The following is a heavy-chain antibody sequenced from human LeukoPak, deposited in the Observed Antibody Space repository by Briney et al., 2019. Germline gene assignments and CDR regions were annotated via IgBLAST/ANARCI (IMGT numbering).Heavy chain of an antibody. V-gene: IGHV1-8*02. Sequence: ASVKVSCKASGYTFTGYYMHWVRQATGQGLEWMGWMNPNSGNTGYAQKFQGRVTMTRNTSISTAYMELSSLRSEDTAVYYCARGRSSGWYELFDYWGQGTLVTVSS. CDR3: ARGRSSGWYELFDY. D-gene: IGHD6-19*01. CDR1: GYTFTGYY. J-gene: IGHJ4*02. CDR2: MNPNSGNT.